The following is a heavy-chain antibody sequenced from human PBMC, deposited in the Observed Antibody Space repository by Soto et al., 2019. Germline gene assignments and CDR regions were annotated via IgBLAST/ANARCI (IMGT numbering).Heavy chain of an antibody. D-gene: IGHD5-12*01. V-gene: IGHV3-33*01. CDR3: ARDWNHREMAIYYFEY. J-gene: IGHJ4*02. CDR2: IWYDGSNR. Sequence: GGSLRLSCAASGFTFSSYGMDWVRQAPDKGLEWVAVIWYDGSNRYYADSVEGRFTISRDNSKNTLFLQMNSLRAEDTAVYYCARDWNHREMAIYYFEYWGQGTLVTVSS. CDR1: GFTFSSYG.